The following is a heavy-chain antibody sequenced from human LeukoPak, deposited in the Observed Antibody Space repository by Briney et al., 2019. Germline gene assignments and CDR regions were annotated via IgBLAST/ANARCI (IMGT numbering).Heavy chain of an antibody. Sequence: PSETLSLTCTVSGGSISNYYWSWIRQPAGKGLEWIGHVYTSGSTNYNPSLKSRVTMSVDTSKNQFSLRLSSVTAADTAVYYCARDSGKGDTAHMDVWGKGTTVSVS. CDR3: ARDSGKGDTAHMDV. D-gene: IGHD1-26*01. J-gene: IGHJ6*03. V-gene: IGHV4-4*07. CDR2: VYTSGST. CDR1: GGSISNYY.